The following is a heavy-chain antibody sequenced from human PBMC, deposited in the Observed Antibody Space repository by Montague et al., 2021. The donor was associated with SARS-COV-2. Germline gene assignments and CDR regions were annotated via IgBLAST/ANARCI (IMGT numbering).Heavy chain of an antibody. CDR3: ARGHLSVSMIVVVFTSASYYCDY. CDR1: GGSFGDDH. CDR2: IKQSGST. Sequence: SETLSPTRGVYGGSFGDDHWSWIRQPPGKGLEWIGDIKQSGSTNYNPSLKSRVTISVDTSKNQFSLKLTSVTAADTAVYFCARGHLSVSMIVVVFTSASYYCDYWGQGAQVTVSS. D-gene: IGHD3-22*01. J-gene: IGHJ4*02. V-gene: IGHV4-34*01.